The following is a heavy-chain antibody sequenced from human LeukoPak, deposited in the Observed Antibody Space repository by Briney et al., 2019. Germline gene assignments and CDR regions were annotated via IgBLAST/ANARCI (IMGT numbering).Heavy chain of an antibody. CDR3: ARGGSGWYLYDS. V-gene: IGHV3-66*01. CDR1: GFTVTSNY. J-gene: IGHJ4*02. D-gene: IGHD6-19*01. CDR2: IYTSGNT. Sequence: GGSLRLSCAASGFTVTSNYMNWVRQAQGKGLEWVSVIYTSGNTYYADSVKGRFTISRDISKNTLYLQMNSLRAEDTAVYYCARGGSGWYLYDSWGQGTLVTVSS.